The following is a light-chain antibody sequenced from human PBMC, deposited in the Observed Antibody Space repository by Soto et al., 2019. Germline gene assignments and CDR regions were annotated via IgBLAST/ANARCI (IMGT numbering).Light chain of an antibody. J-gene: IGKJ1*01. CDR1: ESIRTW. Sequence: DIQMTQSPSTLSASIGDRVTITCRASESIRTWLAWYQHKPGKAPKFLIYDASSLESGVPSRFSGSGSGTEFTLTISSPQPDDFATYYCQQYNSYSRTFGQGTKVDI. CDR2: DAS. CDR3: QQYNSYSRT. V-gene: IGKV1-5*01.